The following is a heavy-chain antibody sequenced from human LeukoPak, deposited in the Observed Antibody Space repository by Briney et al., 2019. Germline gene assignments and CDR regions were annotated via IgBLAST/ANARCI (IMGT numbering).Heavy chain of an antibody. J-gene: IGHJ4*02. V-gene: IGHV3-7*01. CDR2: IKQDGSEK. CDR3: ARQRLYYDFWSGYPPSYFDY. D-gene: IGHD3-3*01. Sequence: GGSLRLSCAASGFTFSSYTINWVRQAPGKGLEWVANIKQDGSEKYYVDSVKGRFTISRDNAKNSLYLQMNSLRAEDTAVYYCARQRLYYDFWSGYPPSYFDYWGQGTLVTVSS. CDR1: GFTFSSYT.